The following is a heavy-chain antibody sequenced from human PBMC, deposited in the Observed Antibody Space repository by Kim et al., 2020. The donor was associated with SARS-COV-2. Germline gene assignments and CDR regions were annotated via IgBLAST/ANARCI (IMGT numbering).Heavy chain of an antibody. CDR1: GGSISSSSYY. D-gene: IGHD5-18*01. Sequence: SETLSLTCTVSGGSISSSSYYWGWIRQPPGKGLEWIGSIYYSGSTYYNPSLKSRVTISVDTSKNQFSLKLSSVTAADTAVYYCARVARGDTAMVEYYYYYGMDVWGQGTTVTVSS. CDR2: IYYSGST. J-gene: IGHJ6*02. V-gene: IGHV4-39*07. CDR3: ARVARGDTAMVEYYYYYGMDV.